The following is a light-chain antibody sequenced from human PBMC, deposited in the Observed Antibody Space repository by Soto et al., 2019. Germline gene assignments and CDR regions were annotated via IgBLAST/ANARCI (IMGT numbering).Light chain of an antibody. CDR2: LEGRGNY. V-gene: IGLV4-60*02. J-gene: IGLJ3*02. CDR1: SGHSSYI. Sequence: QPVLTQSSSASASLGSSVKLTYTLSSGHSSYIIAWHQQQPGKAPRYLMKLEGRGNYNKGSGVPDRFSGSSSGADRYLTISNLQFEDEADYYCETWDSNTWVFGGGTKLTVL. CDR3: ETWDSNTWV.